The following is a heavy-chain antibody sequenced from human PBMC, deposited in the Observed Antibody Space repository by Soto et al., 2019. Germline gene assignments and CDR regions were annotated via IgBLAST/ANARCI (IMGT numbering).Heavy chain of an antibody. J-gene: IGHJ4*02. CDR3: ARSSPLSRSYPDY. Sequence: QPGGSLRLSCAASGFTFSNHWMTWVRQAPGKGLEWVASVNQDGSEKYSVDSAKGRFTISRDNAKNSLYLQMNSLRVEDTALYYCARSSPLSRSYPDYWGQGAVVTVSS. CDR2: VNQDGSEK. V-gene: IGHV3-7*03. CDR1: GFTFSNHW.